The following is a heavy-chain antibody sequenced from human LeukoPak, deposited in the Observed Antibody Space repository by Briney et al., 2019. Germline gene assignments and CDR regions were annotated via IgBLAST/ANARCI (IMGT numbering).Heavy chain of an antibody. J-gene: IGHJ4*02. Sequence: TGGSLRLSCAASGFTFSSYAMAWVRQAPGKGLEWGSAISSSGDNTYYADSVKGRFTISRDTSKNTLYLQLNSLRAGDTALYYCARERRDFGDPLDYWGQGTLVTVSS. CDR3: ARERRDFGDPLDY. V-gene: IGHV3-23*01. CDR1: GFTFSSYA. D-gene: IGHD4-17*01. CDR2: ISSSGDNT.